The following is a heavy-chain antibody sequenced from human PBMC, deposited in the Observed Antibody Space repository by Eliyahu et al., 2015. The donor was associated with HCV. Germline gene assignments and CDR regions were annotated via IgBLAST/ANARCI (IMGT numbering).Heavy chain of an antibody. CDR1: GXTXXNYP. J-gene: IGHJ4*02. D-gene: IGHD5-18*01. CDR3: ATSAADRTAMAKPFDY. Sequence: VHLVQSXAEVKXPGSSVKVSCKASGXTXXNYPISWVRQAPGQGLEWMGGIIPIFGTANYAEKSQGRVTITADESTXTAYMELSSLKSEDTAVYYCATSAADRTAMAKPFDYWGQGALVTVSS. CDR2: IIPIFGTA. V-gene: IGHV1-69*01.